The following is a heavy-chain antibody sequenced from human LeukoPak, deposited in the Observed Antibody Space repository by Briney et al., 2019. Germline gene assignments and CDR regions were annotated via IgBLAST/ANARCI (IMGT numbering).Heavy chain of an antibody. CDR1: GGSISSSDYY. J-gene: IGHJ5*02. Sequence: SQTLSLTCTVSGGSISSSDYYWGWIRQPPGKGLEWIGYIYYSGTTYYNPSLKSRVTISVDTSKSQFSLKLSSVTAADTAVYYCARYTGDSCSVHHWGQGTLVTVSS. V-gene: IGHV4-30-4*01. CDR3: ARYTGDSCSVHH. D-gene: IGHD2-15*01. CDR2: IYYSGTT.